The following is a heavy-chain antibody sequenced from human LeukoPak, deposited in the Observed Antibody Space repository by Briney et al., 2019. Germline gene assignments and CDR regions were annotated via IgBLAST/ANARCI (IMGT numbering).Heavy chain of an antibody. J-gene: IGHJ4*02. D-gene: IGHD2-2*01. V-gene: IGHV4-39*07. CDR3: ARAPRGVPAAHSHFDY. CDR2: IYYSGST. Sequence: PSETLSLTCTVSGGSNSSSSYYWGWIRQPPGKGLEWIGSIYYSGSTYYNPSLKSRVTISVDTSKNQFSLKLSSVTAADTAVYYCARAPRGVPAAHSHFDYWGQGTLVTVSS. CDR1: GGSNSSSSYY.